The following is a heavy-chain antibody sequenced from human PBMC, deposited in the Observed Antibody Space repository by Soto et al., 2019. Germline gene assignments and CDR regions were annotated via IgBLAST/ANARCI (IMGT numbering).Heavy chain of an antibody. Sequence: LRLSCAASGFTFSDYYMSWIRQAPGKGLEWVSYISSSGSTIYYADSVKGRFTISRDNAKNSLYLQMNSLRAEDTAVYYCARGLSRGVIITYGMDVWGQGTTVTVSS. CDR3: ARGLSRGVIITYGMDV. V-gene: IGHV3-11*01. D-gene: IGHD3-10*01. CDR2: ISSSGSTI. J-gene: IGHJ6*02. CDR1: GFTFSDYY.